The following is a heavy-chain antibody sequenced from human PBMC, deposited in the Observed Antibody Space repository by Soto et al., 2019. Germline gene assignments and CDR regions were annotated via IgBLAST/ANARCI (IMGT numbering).Heavy chain of an antibody. CDR2: IWYDGSNK. CDR3: ARAKYYYGSGSWYFDL. CDR1: GFTFSSYG. D-gene: IGHD3-10*01. J-gene: IGHJ2*01. V-gene: IGHV3-33*01. Sequence: QVQLVESGGGVVQPGRSLRLSCAASGFTFSSYGMHWVRQAPGKGLEWVAVIWYDGSNKYYADSVKGRFTISRDNSKNTLYLQMNSLRAEDTAVYYCARAKYYYGSGSWYFDLWGRGTLVTVSS.